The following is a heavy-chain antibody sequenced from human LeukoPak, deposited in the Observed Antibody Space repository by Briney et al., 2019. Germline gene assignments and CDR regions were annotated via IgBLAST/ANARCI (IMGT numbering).Heavy chain of an antibody. D-gene: IGHD6-19*01. CDR3: ASPNSKYSIGWPDAFDI. CDR2: ISGSGGST. V-gene: IGHV3-23*01. CDR1: GFTFTNYA. Sequence: GGSLRLSCAASGFTFTNYAMSWVRQAPGRGLEWVSIISGSGGSTYYADSVKGRFTISGDNSKNAPSLQMNSLRAEDTAVYYCASPNSKYSIGWPDAFDIWGQGTMVTVSS. J-gene: IGHJ3*02.